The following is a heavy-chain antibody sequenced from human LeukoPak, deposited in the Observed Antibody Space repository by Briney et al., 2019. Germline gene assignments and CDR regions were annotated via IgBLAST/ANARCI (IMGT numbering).Heavy chain of an antibody. CDR3: ARGNYGPDY. J-gene: IGHJ4*02. Sequence: PGRSLRLSCAASGFTFSSYWMTWVRQAPGKGLEWVANIKNDGSEKYYVDSVKGRFTISRDSAKNSLYLQMNSLRAEDTAVYYCARGNYGPDYWGQGTLVTVSS. D-gene: IGHD4-17*01. CDR1: GFTFSSYW. CDR2: IKNDGSEK. V-gene: IGHV3-7*05.